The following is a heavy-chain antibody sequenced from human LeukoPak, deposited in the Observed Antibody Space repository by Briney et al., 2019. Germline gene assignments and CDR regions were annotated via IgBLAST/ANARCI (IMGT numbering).Heavy chain of an antibody. CDR3: ASTNFIVGASEDFDY. CDR2: INTNTGNP. D-gene: IGHD1-26*01. Sequence: ASVKVSCKASGYTFTSYAMNWVRQAPGQGLEWMGWINTNTGNPTYAQGFTGRFVFSLDTSVSTAYLQISSLKAEDTAVYYCASTNFIVGASEDFDYWGQGTLVTVSS. V-gene: IGHV7-4-1*02. CDR1: GYTFTSYA. J-gene: IGHJ4*02.